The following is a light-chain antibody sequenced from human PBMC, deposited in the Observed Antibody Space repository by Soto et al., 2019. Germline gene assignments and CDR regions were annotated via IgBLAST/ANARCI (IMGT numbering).Light chain of an antibody. J-gene: IGLJ1*01. V-gene: IGLV2-14*01. Sequence: QSFLTLPDSVSESPGQSITVSCTRTSSDVGGYNYVSWYQQHPGKAPKLMIYEVDNRPSGVSNRFSGSKSGNTASLTSSGLQAEDEADYYCTSYTSSSTRVFGTGTKVTV. CDR3: TSYTSSSTRV. CDR1: SSDVGGYNY. CDR2: EVD.